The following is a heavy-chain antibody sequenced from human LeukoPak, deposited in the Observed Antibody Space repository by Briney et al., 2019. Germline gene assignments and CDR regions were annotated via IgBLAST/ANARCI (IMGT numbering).Heavy chain of an antibody. Sequence: SETLSLTCAVYGGSFSGYYWSWIRQPPGKGLEWIGEINHSGSTNYNPSLKSRVTISVDTSKNQFSLKLSSVTAADTAVYYCARGRTRGAVVVPAAILAYGMDVWGKGTTVTVSS. CDR1: GGSFSGYY. J-gene: IGHJ6*04. V-gene: IGHV4-34*01. CDR2: INHSGST. D-gene: IGHD2-2*01. CDR3: ARGRTRGAVVVPAAILAYGMDV.